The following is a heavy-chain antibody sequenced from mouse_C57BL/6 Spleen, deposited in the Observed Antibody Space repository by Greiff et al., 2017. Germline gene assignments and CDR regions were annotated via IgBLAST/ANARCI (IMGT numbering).Heavy chain of an antibody. D-gene: IGHD1-1*01. J-gene: IGHJ2*01. V-gene: IGHV5-6*01. CDR3: ARHPGSTVVATEGYYFDY. CDR2: ISSGGSYT. CDR1: GFTFSSYG. Sequence: EVQGVESGGDLVKPGGSLKLSCAASGFTFSSYGMSWVRQTPDKRLEWVATISSGGSYTYYPDSVKGRFTISRDNAKNTLYLQMSSLKSEDTAMYYCARHPGSTVVATEGYYFDYWGQGTTLTVSS.